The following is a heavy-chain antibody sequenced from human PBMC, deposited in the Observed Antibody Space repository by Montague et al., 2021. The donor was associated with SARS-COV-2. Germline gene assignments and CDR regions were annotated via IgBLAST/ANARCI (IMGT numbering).Heavy chain of an antibody. CDR2: IWYDGSNQ. CDR1: GFTFSSYD. J-gene: IGHJ6*02. Sequence: SLRLSCAASGFTFSSYDMHWVRQAPGKGLEWVAVIWYDGSNQYYGDSVEGRFTISRDNSKNTLYLQTNSLRAEDTAVYYCAREYSAPRWFGEYNRYGMDVWGQGTTVTVSS. CDR3: AREYSAPRWFGEYNRYGMDV. V-gene: IGHV3-33*08. D-gene: IGHD3-10*01.